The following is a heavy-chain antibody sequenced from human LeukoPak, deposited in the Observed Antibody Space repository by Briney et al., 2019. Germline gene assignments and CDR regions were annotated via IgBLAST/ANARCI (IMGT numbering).Heavy chain of an antibody. D-gene: IGHD4-23*01. CDR2: IDRDGGRI. Sequence: GGSLRLSCAVSGFTFSSYWMHWVRQAPGKGLVWVSRIDRDGGRINYADSVKGRFTISRDNGKNTLFLQMNSLRAEDAAVYYCVRGNDYGGPHYWGQGTLVTVSS. CDR1: GFTFSSYW. CDR3: VRGNDYGGPHY. V-gene: IGHV3-74*01. J-gene: IGHJ4*02.